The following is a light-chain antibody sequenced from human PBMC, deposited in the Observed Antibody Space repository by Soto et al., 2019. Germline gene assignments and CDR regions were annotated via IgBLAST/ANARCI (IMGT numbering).Light chain of an antibody. J-gene: IGKJ1*01. CDR1: QDVNNY. V-gene: IGKV3-15*01. Sequence: EILMTQLPATLSVSPGEGVTLSCRASQDVNNYLAWYQQKPGQAPRLLIYYASSRATGVPARFSGSGSGTEFTLTITDLQSEDFAVYYCQHYNKWPRTFGQGTKVEIK. CDR3: QHYNKWPRT. CDR2: YAS.